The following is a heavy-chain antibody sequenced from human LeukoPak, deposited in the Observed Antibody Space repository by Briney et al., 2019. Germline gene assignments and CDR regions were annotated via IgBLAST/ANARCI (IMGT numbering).Heavy chain of an antibody. V-gene: IGHV3-74*01. CDR2: INSDGSST. CDR3: ARAIRGWYNY. D-gene: IGHD6-19*01. Sequence: GVTLRLSCAASGFTFSSYWMHWVRQAPGKGLVWVSRINSDGSSTNYADSVKGRFTISRDNAKNTLYLQMNSLSAEDTAVYYCARAIRGWYNYWGQGTLVTVSS. CDR1: GFTFSSYW. J-gene: IGHJ4*02.